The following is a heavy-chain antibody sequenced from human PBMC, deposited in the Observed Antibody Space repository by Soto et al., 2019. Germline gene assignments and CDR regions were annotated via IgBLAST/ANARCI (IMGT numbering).Heavy chain of an antibody. J-gene: IGHJ4*02. CDR3: VRDLDGSGSYYTDY. D-gene: IGHD3-10*01. Sequence: ASVKVSCKASGYTFTSYGISWVRQAPGQGLEWMGWISAYNGNTNYAQKLQGRVTMTTDTSTSTAYMELRSLRSDDTAVYYCVRDLDGSGSYYTDYWGQGTLVTVSS. CDR1: GYTFTSYG. CDR2: ISAYNGNT. V-gene: IGHV1-18*04.